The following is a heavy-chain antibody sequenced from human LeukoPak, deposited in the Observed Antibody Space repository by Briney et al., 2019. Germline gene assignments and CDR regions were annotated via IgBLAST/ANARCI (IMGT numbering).Heavy chain of an antibody. CDR3: ARRVVALYFDH. D-gene: IGHD2-15*01. V-gene: IGHV4-34*01. CDR1: GGSFSGYY. Sequence: SETLSLTCAVYGGSFSGYYWSWIRQPPGKGLEWIGEINHSGSTNYNPSLKSRVTISVDTSKNQFSLKLSSVTAADTAVYYCARRVVALYFDHWGQGTLVTVSS. CDR2: INHSGST. J-gene: IGHJ4*02.